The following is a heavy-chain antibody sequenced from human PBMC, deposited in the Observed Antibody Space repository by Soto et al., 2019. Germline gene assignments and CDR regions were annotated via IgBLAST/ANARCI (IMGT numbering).Heavy chain of an antibody. V-gene: IGHV4-59*02. CDR2: VYYTGST. CDR1: GGSVSGSY. CDR3: ARSVAVPGAHIDY. D-gene: IGHD6-19*01. Sequence: PSETLSLTCSVCGGSVSGSYWSWIRQSPGKGLEWLGYVYYTGSTNYSPSLRSRVSISVDTSKNEFSLRLSSVTAADTAVYFCARSVAVPGAHIDYWGQGTPVTVSS. J-gene: IGHJ4*02.